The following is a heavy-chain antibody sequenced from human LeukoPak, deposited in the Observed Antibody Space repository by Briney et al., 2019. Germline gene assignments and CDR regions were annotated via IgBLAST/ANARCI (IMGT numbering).Heavy chain of an antibody. D-gene: IGHD2-2*01. CDR3: AKGGAGYCSSTSCLYYFDY. V-gene: IGHV3-23*01. Sequence: RGSLRLSCAASGFALSKSALSWVRQAPGKGPEWVSTISGSGDSTYYADSVKGRFTISRDNSKNTLHLQMDSLRAEDTAVYYCAKGGAGYCSSTSCLYYFDYWGQGTLVTVSS. CDR1: GFALSKSA. J-gene: IGHJ4*02. CDR2: ISGSGDST.